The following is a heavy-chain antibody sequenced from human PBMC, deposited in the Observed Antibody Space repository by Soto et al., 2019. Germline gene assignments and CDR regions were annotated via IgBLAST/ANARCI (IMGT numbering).Heavy chain of an antibody. V-gene: IGHV3-30*18. CDR3: AKDLVSYGDHEAPLEPMDV. CDR1: GFTFSSYG. CDR2: ISYDGSNK. J-gene: IGHJ6*02. Sequence: QVQLVESGGGVVQPGRSLRLSCAVSGFTFSSYGMHWVRQAPDKGLEWVAVISYDGSNKYYADSVKGRFTISRDNSKNTLYLQMNSLRTEDTGVHYCAKDLVSYGDHEAPLEPMDVWGQGTTVTVSS. D-gene: IGHD4-17*01.